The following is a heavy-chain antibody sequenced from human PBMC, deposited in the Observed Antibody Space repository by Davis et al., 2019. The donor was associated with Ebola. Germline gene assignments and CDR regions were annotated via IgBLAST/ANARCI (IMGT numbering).Heavy chain of an antibody. D-gene: IGHD2-2*01. V-gene: IGHV4-4*02. CDR1: GGSISSSNW. J-gene: IGHJ6*04. Sequence: SETLSLTCAVSGGSISSSNWWSWVRQPPGKGLEWIGEIYHSGSTNYNPSLKSRVTISVDTSKNQFSLKLSSVTAADTAVYYCARVGGIVVVPAAMRYYYGMDVWGKGTTVTVSS. CDR3: ARVGGIVVVPAAMRYYYGMDV. CDR2: IYHSGST.